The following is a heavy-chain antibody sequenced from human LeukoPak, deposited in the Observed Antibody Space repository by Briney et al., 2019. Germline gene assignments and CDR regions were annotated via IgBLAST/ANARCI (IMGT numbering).Heavy chain of an antibody. V-gene: IGHV1-2*02. CDR1: GYTFTSYD. J-gene: IGHJ4*02. CDR3: ARDGRLSGSYDPLLSY. CDR2: INPNSGGT. D-gene: IGHD1-26*01. Sequence: GASVKVSCKASGYTFTSYDIIWVRQATGQGLEWMGWINPNSGGTNYAQKFQGRVTMTRDTSISTAYMELSRLRSDDTAVYYCARDGRLSGSYDPLLSYWGQGTLVTVSS.